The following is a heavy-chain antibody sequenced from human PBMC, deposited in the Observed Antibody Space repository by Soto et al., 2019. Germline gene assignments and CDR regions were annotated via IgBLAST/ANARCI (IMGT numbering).Heavy chain of an antibody. D-gene: IGHD3-22*01. CDR1: GFTFSSYA. CDR2: ISYDGSNK. Sequence: GGSLRLSCAASGFTFSSYAMHWVRQAPGEGLEWVAVISYDGSNKYYADSVKGRFTISRDNSKNTLYLQMNSLRAEDTAVYYCAREYKTWADYDSSGYSDARLFDYWGQGTLVTVSS. CDR3: AREYKTWADYDSSGYSDARLFDY. J-gene: IGHJ4*02. V-gene: IGHV3-30-3*01.